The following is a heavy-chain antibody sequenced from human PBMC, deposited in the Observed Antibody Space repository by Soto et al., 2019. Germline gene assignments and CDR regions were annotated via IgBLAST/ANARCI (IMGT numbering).Heavy chain of an antibody. J-gene: IGHJ4*02. CDR2: IYSSGST. CDR3: ARGYSYTQPVFDY. CDR1: GFNFSTFD. Sequence: GGSLRLSCAASGFNFSTFDMTWVRQAPGKGLEWVSFIYSSGSTYYADSVKGRFTISRDNFKNTLYLQMNSLRAEDTAVYYCARGYSYTQPVFDYWGLGTLVTVSS. D-gene: IGHD5-18*01. V-gene: IGHV3-53*01.